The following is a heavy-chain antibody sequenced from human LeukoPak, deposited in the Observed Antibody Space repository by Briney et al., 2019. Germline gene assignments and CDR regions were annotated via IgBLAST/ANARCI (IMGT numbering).Heavy chain of an antibody. D-gene: IGHD6-13*01. CDR1: GGSISSYY. V-gene: IGHV4-59*12. Sequence: SETLSLTCTASGGSISSYYWSWIRQPPGKGLEWIGYIYYSGSTNYNPSLKSRVTISVDTSKNQFSLKLSSVTAADTAVYYCARDKDSGYAPKTTKYGMDVWGQGTTVTVSS. J-gene: IGHJ6*02. CDR2: IYYSGST. CDR3: ARDKDSGYAPKTTKYGMDV.